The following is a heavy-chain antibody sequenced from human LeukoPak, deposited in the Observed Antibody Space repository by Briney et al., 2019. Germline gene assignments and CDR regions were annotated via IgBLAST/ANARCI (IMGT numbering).Heavy chain of an antibody. CDR3: ARALSHCLDY. J-gene: IGHJ4*02. V-gene: IGHV3-7*01. D-gene: IGHD3-16*01. Sequence: GGSLRLSCAASGFNFSNYWMNWVRQPPGKGLEWVANIKHDGSEKYYVDSVKGRFSISRDNAKKSLYLQMNSLRAEDTAVYYCARALSHCLDYWGQGTLVTVSS. CDR2: IKHDGSEK. CDR1: GFNFSNYW.